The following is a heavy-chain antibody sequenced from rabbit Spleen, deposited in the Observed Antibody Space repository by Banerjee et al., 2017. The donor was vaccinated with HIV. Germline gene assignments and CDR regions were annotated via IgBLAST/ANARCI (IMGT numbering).Heavy chain of an antibody. D-gene: IGHD1-1*01. J-gene: IGHJ4*01. Sequence: QEQLVESGGGLVQPGGSLKLSCNASGFDFSNYGVSWVRQAPGKGLEWIACINIVTGKSVYASWAKGRFVMSRTSSTTVTLQMTSLTSADTATYVCARDLVAVIGWNFNLWGPGTLVTVS. V-gene: IGHV1S45*01. CDR1: GFDFSNYG. CDR2: INIVTGKS. CDR3: ARDLVAVIGWNFNL.